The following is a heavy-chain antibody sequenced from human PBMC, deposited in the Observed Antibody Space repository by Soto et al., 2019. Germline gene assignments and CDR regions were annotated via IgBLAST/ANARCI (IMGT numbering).Heavy chain of an antibody. CDR3: ARGGVSTRTFDY. J-gene: IGHJ4*02. CDR1: EYNFAGYW. CDR2: IYPSDSDT. Sequence: PGVFLQICSRGPEYNFAGYWIAWVRQMPGKGLELMGTIYPSDSDTRYRPSFQGQVTISADKSISSAYLQWSSLRASDTAMYYCARGGVSTRTFDYWGQGTPVTVSS. V-gene: IGHV5-51*01. D-gene: IGHD3-3*01.